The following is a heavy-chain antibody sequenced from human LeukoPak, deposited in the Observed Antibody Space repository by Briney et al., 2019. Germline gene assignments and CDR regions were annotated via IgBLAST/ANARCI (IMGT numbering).Heavy chain of an antibody. J-gene: IGHJ5*02. Sequence: HPSQTLSLTCTVSGVSISSGDYYWSWIRQPPGKGLEWIGYIYYSGSTYYNPSLKSRVTISVDTSKNQFSLKLSSVTAADTAVYYCARDSSTSVNWFDPWGQGTLVTVSS. D-gene: IGHD2-2*01. V-gene: IGHV4-30-4*01. CDR1: GVSISSGDYY. CDR3: ARDSSTSVNWFDP. CDR2: IYYSGST.